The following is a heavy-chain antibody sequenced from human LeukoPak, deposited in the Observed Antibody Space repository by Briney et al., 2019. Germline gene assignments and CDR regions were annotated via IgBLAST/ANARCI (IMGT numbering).Heavy chain of an antibody. Sequence: ASVKVSCKASGYTFTGYYMHWVRQAPGQGLEWMGWINPNSGGTNYAQKFQGRVTMTRDTSISTAYMELSRLRSDDTAVYYCAREAGDTAMVRFYYFDYWGQGTLVTVSS. J-gene: IGHJ4*02. CDR2: INPNSGGT. D-gene: IGHD5-18*01. CDR1: GYTFTGYY. CDR3: AREAGDTAMVRFYYFDY. V-gene: IGHV1-2*02.